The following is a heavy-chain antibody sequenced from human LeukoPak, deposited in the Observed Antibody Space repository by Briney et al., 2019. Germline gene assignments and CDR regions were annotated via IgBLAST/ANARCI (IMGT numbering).Heavy chain of an antibody. CDR1: GYTFTSYG. J-gene: IGHJ4*02. CDR3: AREARDYYGSGSYYREEYYFDY. Sequence: ASVKVSCTASGYTFTSYGISWVRQAPGQGLEWMGWISAYNGNTNYAQKLQGRVTMTTDISTSTAYMELSSLRSEDTAVYYCAREARDYYGSGSYYREEYYFDYWGQGTLVTVSS. V-gene: IGHV1-18*01. CDR2: ISAYNGNT. D-gene: IGHD3-10*01.